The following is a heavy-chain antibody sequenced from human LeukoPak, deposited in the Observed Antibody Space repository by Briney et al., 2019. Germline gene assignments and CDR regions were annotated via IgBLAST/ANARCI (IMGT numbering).Heavy chain of an antibody. Sequence: ASVKVFCKASGYTFTSYGISWVRQAPGQGLEWMGWISAYNGNTNCAQKLQGRVTMTTDTSTSTAYMELRSLRSDDTAVYYCAIAVAGRGAFDIWGQGTMVTVSS. CDR2: ISAYNGNT. CDR1: GYTFTSYG. J-gene: IGHJ3*02. CDR3: AIAVAGRGAFDI. V-gene: IGHV1-18*01. D-gene: IGHD6-19*01.